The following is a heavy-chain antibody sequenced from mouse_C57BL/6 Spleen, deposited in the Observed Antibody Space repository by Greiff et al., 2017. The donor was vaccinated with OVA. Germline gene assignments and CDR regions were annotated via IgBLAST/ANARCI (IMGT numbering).Heavy chain of an antibody. Sequence: EVKLMESEGGLVQPGSSMTLSCTASGFTFSDYYMAWVRQVPEKGLEWVANINYDGSSTYYLDSLKSRFIISRDNAKNILYLQMSSLKSEDTATYYCARAHSTLFDYWGQGTTLTVSS. J-gene: IGHJ2*01. D-gene: IGHD2-5*01. CDR1: GFTFSDYY. CDR2: INYDGSST. CDR3: ARAHSTLFDY. V-gene: IGHV5-16*01.